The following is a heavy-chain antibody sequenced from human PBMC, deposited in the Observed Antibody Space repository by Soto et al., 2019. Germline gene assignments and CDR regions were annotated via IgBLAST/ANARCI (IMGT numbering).Heavy chain of an antibody. J-gene: IGHJ6*02. CDR1: GYSFTIYW. D-gene: IGHD3-10*01. V-gene: IGHV5-10-1*01. CDR3: ARFYGSAPNGMDV. CDR2: IDPSDSYT. Sequence: GESLKISCKGSGYSFTIYWISWVLQMPWKGLEWMGRIDPSDSYTNYSPSFQGHVTISADKSISTAYLQWSSLKASDTAMYYCARFYGSAPNGMDVWGQGTTVTVSS.